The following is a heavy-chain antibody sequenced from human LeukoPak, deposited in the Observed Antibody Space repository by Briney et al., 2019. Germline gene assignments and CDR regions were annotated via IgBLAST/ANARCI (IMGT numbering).Heavy chain of an antibody. CDR1: GFTVSSNY. V-gene: IGHV3-53*01. CDR2: IYSGGST. J-gene: IGHJ3*02. Sequence: PGGSLRLSCAASGFTVSSNYMSWVRQAPGKGLEWVSVIYSGGSTYYADSVKGRFTISRDNSKNTLYLQVNSLRAEDTAVYYCAGRQLVRLADAFDIWGQGTMVTVSS. D-gene: IGHD6-13*01. CDR3: AGRQLVRLADAFDI.